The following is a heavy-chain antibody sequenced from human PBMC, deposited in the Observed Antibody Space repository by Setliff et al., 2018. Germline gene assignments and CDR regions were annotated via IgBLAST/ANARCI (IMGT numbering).Heavy chain of an antibody. CDR2: MNPNSGNT. D-gene: IGHD3-3*01. Sequence: ASVKVSCKASGYTFTSYDINWVRQATGQGLEWMGWMNPNSGNTGYAQKFQGRVTITRNTCISTAYMELSSLRSEDTAVYYCARSGGGYDFWSGYLVSHYYYYYMDVWGKGTTVTVSS. V-gene: IGHV1-8*03. CDR1: GYTFTSYD. J-gene: IGHJ6*03. CDR3: ARSGGGYDFWSGYLVSHYYYYYMDV.